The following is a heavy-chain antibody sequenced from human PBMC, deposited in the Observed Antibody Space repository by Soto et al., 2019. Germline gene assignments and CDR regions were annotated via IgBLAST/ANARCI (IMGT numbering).Heavy chain of an antibody. Sequence: QVQLQQWGAGLLKPSETLSLTCAVFGGSFSDYYWIWIRQPPGKGLEWIGEINHSGTTNYNPSLMIRVTISVDTSKNQFSLKLSSVTAADSAVYYGSRGRRKALAYTSWYFDLWCRGTLVTVSS. CDR1: GGSFSDYY. CDR3: SRGRRKALAYTSWYFDL. V-gene: IGHV4-34*01. CDR2: INHSGTT. J-gene: IGHJ2*01. D-gene: IGHD1-1*01.